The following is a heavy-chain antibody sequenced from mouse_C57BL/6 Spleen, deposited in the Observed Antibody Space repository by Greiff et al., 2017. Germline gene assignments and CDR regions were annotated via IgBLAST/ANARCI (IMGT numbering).Heavy chain of an antibody. CDR1: GYTFTSYD. CDR3: ASRPIYYDYDGFAY. Sequence: QVQLQQSGPELVKPGASVKLSCKASGYTFTSYDINWVKQRPGPGLEWIGWIYPRDGSTKYNEKFKGKATLTVDTSSSTAYMELHSLTSEDSAVYFCASRPIYYDYDGFAYWGQGTLVTVSA. CDR2: IYPRDGST. V-gene: IGHV1-85*01. D-gene: IGHD2-4*01. J-gene: IGHJ3*01.